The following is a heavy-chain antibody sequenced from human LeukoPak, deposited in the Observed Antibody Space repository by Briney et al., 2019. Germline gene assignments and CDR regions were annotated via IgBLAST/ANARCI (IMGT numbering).Heavy chain of an antibody. V-gene: IGHV4-4*02. D-gene: IGHD3-22*01. CDR2: IFHSGST. CDR3: ARRNPAYFYDSSGFDH. Sequence: GSLRLSCAASGFTFSSYAMSWVRQPPGKGLEWIAEIFHSGSTNYNPSLKSRVTISLDRSKNQFSLKLTSVTAADTAVYYCARRNPAYFYDSSGFDHWGQGTLVTVSS. J-gene: IGHJ4*02. CDR1: GFTFSSYAM.